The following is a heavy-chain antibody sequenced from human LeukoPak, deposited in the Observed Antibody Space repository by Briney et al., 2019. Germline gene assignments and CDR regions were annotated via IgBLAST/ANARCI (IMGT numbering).Heavy chain of an antibody. CDR3: ARSSIAAAGDFDY. D-gene: IGHD6-13*01. J-gene: IGHJ4*02. Sequence: PSETLSLTCTVSGGSISSSSYYWGWIRQPPGKGLEWIGSIYYSGSTYYNPSLKSRATISVDTSKNQFSLKLSSVTAADTAVYYCARSSIAAAGDFDYWGQGTLVTVSS. V-gene: IGHV4-39*07. CDR1: GGSISSSSYY. CDR2: IYYSGST.